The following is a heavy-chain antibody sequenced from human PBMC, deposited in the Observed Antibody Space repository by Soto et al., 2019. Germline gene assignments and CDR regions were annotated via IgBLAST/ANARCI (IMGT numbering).Heavy chain of an antibody. J-gene: IGHJ6*02. CDR3: AREMGTTVTTGYGMDV. D-gene: IGHD4-17*01. CDR2: ISAYNGNT. Sequence: QVQLVQSGAEVKKPGASVKVSCKASGYTFTSYGISWVRQAPGQGLEWMGWISAYNGNTNYAQKLQGRVTMTTDTPMSTAYMELRRLRSDDTAVYYCAREMGTTVTTGYGMDVWGQGTTVTVSS. CDR1: GYTFTSYG. V-gene: IGHV1-18*01.